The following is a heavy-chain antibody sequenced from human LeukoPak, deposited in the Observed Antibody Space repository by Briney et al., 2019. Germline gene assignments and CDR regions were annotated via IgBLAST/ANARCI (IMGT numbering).Heavy chain of an antibody. CDR1: GGSFSGYY. D-gene: IGHD6-13*01. J-gene: IGHJ5*02. V-gene: IGHV4-34*01. CDR2: INHSGST. CDR3: ARRTPGIAAGFDP. Sequence: ASETLSLTCAVYGGSFSGYYWSWIRQPPGKGLEWIGEINHSGSTNYNPSLKSRVTISVDTSKNQFSLKPSSVTAADTAVYYCARRTPGIAAGFDPWGQGTLVTVSS.